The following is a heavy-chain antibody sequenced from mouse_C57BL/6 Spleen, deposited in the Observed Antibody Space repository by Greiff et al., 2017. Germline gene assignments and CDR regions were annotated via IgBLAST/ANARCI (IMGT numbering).Heavy chain of an antibody. J-gene: IGHJ2*01. D-gene: IGHD2-2*01. CDR1: GYSITSGYY. CDR3: ARAYGYRVDY. Sequence: EVQLQESGPGLVKPSQSLSLTCSVTGYSITSGYYWNWIRQFPGNKLEWMGYISYDGSNNYNPSLKNRISITRDTSKNQFFLKLNSVTTEDTATYYCARAYGYRVDYWGQGTTLTVSS. V-gene: IGHV3-6*01. CDR2: ISYDGSN.